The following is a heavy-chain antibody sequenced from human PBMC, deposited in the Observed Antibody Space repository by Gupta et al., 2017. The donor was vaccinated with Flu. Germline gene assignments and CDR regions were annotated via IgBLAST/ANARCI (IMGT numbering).Heavy chain of an antibody. Sequence: VRNAPGKGLEWVANVKYEGGEKFYADSVKGRCSVSRDNAKKSMYLQMNGLSAEDSAVYYCERDPTYSGIYSGNSGQGTLVTVSS. D-gene: IGHD1-26*01. V-gene: IGHV3-7*01. CDR2: VKYEGGEK. J-gene: IGHJ4*02. CDR3: ERDPTYSGIYSGN.